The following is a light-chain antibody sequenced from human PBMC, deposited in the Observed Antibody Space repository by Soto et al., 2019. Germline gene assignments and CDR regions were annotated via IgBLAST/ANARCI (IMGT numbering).Light chain of an antibody. J-gene: IGKJ1*01. Sequence: IVLTQSPGTLSLSPGERATLSCRASQSVSSSFLAWYQQKPGQPPRLLIYGTSSRATGIPERFSGSGSGTDFTLTISRLEPEDFAVYYCQHYRSSWTFGRGTKVEVK. CDR3: QHYRSSWT. CDR1: QSVSSSF. V-gene: IGKV3-20*01. CDR2: GTS.